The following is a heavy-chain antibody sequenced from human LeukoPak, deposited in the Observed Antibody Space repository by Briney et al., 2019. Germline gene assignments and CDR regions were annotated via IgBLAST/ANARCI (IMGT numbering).Heavy chain of an antibody. CDR1: GFTVSSNY. J-gene: IGHJ4*02. D-gene: IGHD6-13*01. Sequence: PGGSLRLSCAASGFTVSSNYMSWVRQAPGKGLEWVPVIYSGGSTYYADSVKGRFTISRDNSKNTLYLQMNSLRAEDTAVYYCAREQSSWYAGYFDYWGQGTLVTVSS. V-gene: IGHV3-53*01. CDR2: IYSGGST. CDR3: AREQSSWYAGYFDY.